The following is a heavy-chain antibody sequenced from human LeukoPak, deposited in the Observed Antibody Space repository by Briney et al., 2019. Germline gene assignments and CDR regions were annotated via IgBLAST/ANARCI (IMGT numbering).Heavy chain of an antibody. CDR2: ISGSGGST. CDR3: AKHVLFYYGSNGYWY. Sequence: GGSLRLSCVVSGLTFSSYAMSWVRQAPGKGLEWVSAISGSGGSTYYADSVKGRFTISRENSKNTLYLQMSSLRAEDTAVYYCAKHVLFYYGSNGYWYWGQGTLVTVSS. J-gene: IGHJ4*02. V-gene: IGHV3-23*01. D-gene: IGHD3-22*01. CDR1: GLTFSSYA.